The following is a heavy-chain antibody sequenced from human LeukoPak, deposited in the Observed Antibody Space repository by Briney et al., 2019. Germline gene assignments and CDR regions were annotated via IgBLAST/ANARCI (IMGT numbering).Heavy chain of an antibody. CDR2: ISGSSDI. J-gene: IGHJ5*02. CDR1: GFTFDDYA. D-gene: IGHD4/OR15-4a*01. V-gene: IGHV3-69-1*01. Sequence: GGSLRLSSESDGFTFDDYAIHCVRQLPRKGLEKTSSISGSSDIYYADSVRGRFTISRDNAKNSLFLQMNSLRADDTAVYYCVRIPNSANFPNWFDPWGQGTLVTVSS. CDR3: VRIPNSANFPNWFDP.